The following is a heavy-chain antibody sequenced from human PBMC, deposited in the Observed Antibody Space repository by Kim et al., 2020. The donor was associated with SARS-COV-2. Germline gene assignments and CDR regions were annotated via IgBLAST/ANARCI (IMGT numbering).Heavy chain of an antibody. CDR3: STGWERGRGVVGDH. V-gene: IGHV3-15*01. Sequence: SAAFVKGSFTISRDDAKNTLYLQMNSLRTEDTAVYFCSTGWERGRGVVGDHWGQGTLVTVSS. J-gene: IGHJ4*02. D-gene: IGHD3-10*01.